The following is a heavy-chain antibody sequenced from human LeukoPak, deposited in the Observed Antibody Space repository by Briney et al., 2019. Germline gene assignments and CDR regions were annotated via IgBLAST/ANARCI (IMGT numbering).Heavy chain of an antibody. CDR1: GFTFSSYW. Sequence: GGSLRLSCAASGFTFSSYWMSWVRQAPGKGLEWVSVIYSGGSTYYADSVKGRFTISRDNSKNTLYLQMNSLRAEDTAVYYCARDGRIQLWKDAFDXXXQGTXVTVSS. CDR3: ARDGRIQLWKDAFDX. D-gene: IGHD5-18*01. J-gene: IGHJ3*02. CDR2: IYSGGST. V-gene: IGHV3-66*01.